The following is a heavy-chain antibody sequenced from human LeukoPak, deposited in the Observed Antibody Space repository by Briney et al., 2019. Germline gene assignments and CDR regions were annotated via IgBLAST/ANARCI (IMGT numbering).Heavy chain of an antibody. J-gene: IGHJ4*02. Sequence: GGSLRLSCAASGFTFSSYGMHWVRQAPGKGLEWVAVISYDGSNKYYADSVKGRFTISRDNSKNTLYLQMNSLRAEDTAVYYCAKDKIDSSSWYGTFDYWGQGTLATVSS. CDR2: ISYDGSNK. D-gene: IGHD6-13*01. V-gene: IGHV3-30*18. CDR3: AKDKIDSSSWYGTFDY. CDR1: GFTFSSYG.